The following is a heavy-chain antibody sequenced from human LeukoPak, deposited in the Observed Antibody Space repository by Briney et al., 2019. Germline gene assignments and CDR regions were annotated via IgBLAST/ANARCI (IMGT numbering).Heavy chain of an antibody. J-gene: IGHJ4*02. CDR2: IYHSGST. V-gene: IGHV4-30-2*01. CDR1: GGSISSGGYY. CDR3: ARGITIFGNDY. Sequence: SETLSLTCTVSGGSISSGGYYWSWIRQPPGKGLEWIGYIYHSGSTYYNPSLKSRVTISVDRSKNQFSLKLSSVTAADTAVYYCARGITIFGNDYWGQGTLVTVSS. D-gene: IGHD3-3*01.